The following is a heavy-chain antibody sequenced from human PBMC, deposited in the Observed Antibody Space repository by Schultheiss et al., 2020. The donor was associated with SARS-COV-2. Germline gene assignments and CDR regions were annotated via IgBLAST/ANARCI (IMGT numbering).Heavy chain of an antibody. CDR2: IYYSGST. CDR3: ARDRFSSWLFDY. CDR1: GGSISSGGYY. Sequence: SQTLSLTCSVSGGSISSGGYYWSWIRQHPGKGLEWIGYIYYSGSTNYNPSLKSRVTISVDTSKNQFSLKLSSVTAADTAVYYCARDRFSSWLFDYWGQGTLVTVSS. V-gene: IGHV4-31*03. J-gene: IGHJ4*02. D-gene: IGHD6-13*01.